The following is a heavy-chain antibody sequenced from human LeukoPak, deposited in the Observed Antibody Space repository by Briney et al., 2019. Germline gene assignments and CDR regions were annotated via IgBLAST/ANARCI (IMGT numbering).Heavy chain of an antibody. D-gene: IGHD6-19*01. CDR1: GFTFSSYW. V-gene: IGHV3-7*01. J-gene: IGHJ4*02. Sequence: GGSLRLSCAASGFTFSSYWMSWVRQAPGKGLEWVANIKQDGSEKYYVDSVKGRFTISRDNAKNSLYLQMNSLRAEDTALYYCATPPYRSDSGHWGQGTLVTVS. CDR2: IKQDGSEK. CDR3: ATPPYRSDSGH.